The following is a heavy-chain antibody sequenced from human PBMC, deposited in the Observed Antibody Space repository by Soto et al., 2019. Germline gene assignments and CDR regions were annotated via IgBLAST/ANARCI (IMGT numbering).Heavy chain of an antibody. D-gene: IGHD6-13*01. V-gene: IGHV4-39*01. J-gene: IGHJ6*02. CDR3: ARIIAAAPFFYYYYGMDV. CDR2: IYYSGST. Sequence: KPSETLSLTCTVSGGSISSSSYYWGWIRQPPGKGLEWIGSIYYSGSTYYNPSLKSRVTISVDTSKNQFSLKLSSVTAAGTAVYYCARIIAAAPFFYYYYGMDVWGQGTTVTVSS. CDR1: GGSISSSSYY.